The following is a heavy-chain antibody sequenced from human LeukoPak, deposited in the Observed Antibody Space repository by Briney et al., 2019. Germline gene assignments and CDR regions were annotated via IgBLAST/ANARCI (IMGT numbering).Heavy chain of an antibody. V-gene: IGHV4-39*07. CDR2: IYYGSVFYSVST. CDR3: ARLGYCSGGSCYYYYYMDV. D-gene: IGHD2-15*01. CDR1: DGSISSSSYY. Sequence: SETLSLTCTVSDGSISSSSYYWGWIRQPPGKGLEWIGSIYYGSVFYSVSTYYNPSLKSRGTMSGDTSKNQFSLKLSSVTAADTAAYYCARLGYCSGGSCYYYYYMDVWGKGTTVTVSS. J-gene: IGHJ6*03.